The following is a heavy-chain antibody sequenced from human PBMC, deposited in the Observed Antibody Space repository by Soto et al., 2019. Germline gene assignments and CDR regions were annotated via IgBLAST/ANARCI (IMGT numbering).Heavy chain of an antibody. Sequence: GGSLRLSCAASGFTFSSYAMSWVRQAPGKGLEWVSAISGSGGSTYYADSVKGRFTISGDNSKNTLYLQMNSLRAEDTAVYYCAKESYYYDSSGYGDAFDIWGQGTMVTVSS. CDR2: ISGSGGST. CDR3: AKESYYYDSSGYGDAFDI. D-gene: IGHD3-22*01. CDR1: GFTFSSYA. V-gene: IGHV3-23*01. J-gene: IGHJ3*02.